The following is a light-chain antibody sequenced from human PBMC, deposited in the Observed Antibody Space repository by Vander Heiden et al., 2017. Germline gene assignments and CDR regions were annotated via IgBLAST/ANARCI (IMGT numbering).Light chain of an antibody. CDR2: SNT. V-gene: IGLV1-44*01. CDR1: RTNIGSNT. CDR3: AAWDDSLNGPV. Sequence: QSVLTQPPSAPASPAQTVTVSCSGSRTNIGSNTVNWYQQHPGTAPKLLIYSNTQRPSGVPDRYSGSKSGTSASLAISGLQSEDEADYYCAAWDDSLNGPVFGGGTQLTVL. J-gene: IGLJ7*01.